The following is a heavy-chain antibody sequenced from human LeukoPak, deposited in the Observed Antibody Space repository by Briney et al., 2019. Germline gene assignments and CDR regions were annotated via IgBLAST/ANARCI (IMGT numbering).Heavy chain of an antibody. J-gene: IGHJ4*02. CDR1: GGSISSSSYY. Sequence: KTSETLSLTCTVSGGSISSSSYYWGWIRQPPGKGLEWIGSIYYSGSTYYNPSLKSRLTISVDTSKNQFCLKLSSVTAADTAVYYCARDNRIMAPFDYWGQGTLVTVSS. D-gene: IGHD1-14*01. CDR2: IYYSGST. V-gene: IGHV4-39*07. CDR3: ARDNRIMAPFDY.